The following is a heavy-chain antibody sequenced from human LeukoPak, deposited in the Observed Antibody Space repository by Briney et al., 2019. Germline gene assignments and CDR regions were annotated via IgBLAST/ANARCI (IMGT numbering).Heavy chain of an antibody. Sequence: ASVKVSCKASGYTFTGYYMHWVRQAPGQGLEWMGWINPNSDGTNYAQKFQGRVTMTRDTSISTAYMELSRLRSDDTAVYYRAREGSPTGGFDYWGQGTLVTVSS. V-gene: IGHV1-2*02. CDR1: GYTFTGYY. D-gene: IGHD1-1*01. J-gene: IGHJ4*02. CDR3: AREGSPTGGFDY. CDR2: INPNSDGT.